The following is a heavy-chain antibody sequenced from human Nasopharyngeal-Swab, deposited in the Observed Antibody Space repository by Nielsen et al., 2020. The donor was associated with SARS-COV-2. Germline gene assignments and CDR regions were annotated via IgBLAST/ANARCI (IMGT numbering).Heavy chain of an antibody. CDR3: ARGVMGVVRYHNIMTGYFFDP. D-gene: IGHD3-9*01. J-gene: IGHJ5*02. CDR2: IYFSGNT. V-gene: IGHV4-30-4*01. Sequence: WIRQPPGKGLEWLGYIYFSGNTYYNPSLKSRVTMSVDTSKMQFSLKLESVTAADTAVYYCARGVMGVVRYHNIMTGYFFDPWGQGTLVTVSS.